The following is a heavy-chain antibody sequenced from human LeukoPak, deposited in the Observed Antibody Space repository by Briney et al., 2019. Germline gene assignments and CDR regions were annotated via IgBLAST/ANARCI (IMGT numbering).Heavy chain of an antibody. CDR3: ITAPY. CDR2: IKGKPDGGTP. CDR1: GLTFSNAW. J-gene: IGHJ4*02. V-gene: IGHV3-15*01. Sequence: GGSLRLSCAASGLTFSNAWLSWVRQAPGKGLEWVGRIKGKPDGGTPDYAAPVKGRFTISTDDSKDTLYLQMSSLRIEDTAVYYCITAPYWGQGTLVTVSS.